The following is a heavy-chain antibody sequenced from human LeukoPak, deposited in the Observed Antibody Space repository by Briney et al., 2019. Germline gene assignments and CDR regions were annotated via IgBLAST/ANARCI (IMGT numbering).Heavy chain of an antibody. CDR2: IWYDGSNK. J-gene: IGHJ4*02. V-gene: IGHV3-33*01. Sequence: GGSLRLSCAASGFTFSSYGMHWVRQAPGKGLEWVAVIWYDGSNKYYADSVKGRFTISRDNSKNTLYLQMNSLRAEDTAVYYCVRGAKLRYFDWLFMWGQGTLVTVSS. CDR1: GFTFSSYG. CDR3: VRGAKLRYFDWLFM. D-gene: IGHD3-9*01.